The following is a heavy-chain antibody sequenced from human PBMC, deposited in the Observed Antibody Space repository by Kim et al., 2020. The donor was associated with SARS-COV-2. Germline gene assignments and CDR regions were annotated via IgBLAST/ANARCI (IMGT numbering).Heavy chain of an antibody. CDR3: ARNSGYYVHDY. CDR2: T. V-gene: IGHV4-4*09. J-gene: IGHJ4*02. D-gene: IGHD3-22*01. Sequence: TNYNPSLKSRVNISVDTSKNQFSLKLSSVTAADTAVYFCARNSGYYVHDYWGQGTLVTVSS.